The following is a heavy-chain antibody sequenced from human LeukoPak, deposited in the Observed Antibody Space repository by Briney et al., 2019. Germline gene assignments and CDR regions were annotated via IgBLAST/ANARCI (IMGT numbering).Heavy chain of an antibody. D-gene: IGHD2-21*01. CDR1: GYTFTGYY. CDR2: INPNSGGT. CDR3: ARGRGFSDSNFDY. Sequence: ASVKVSCKASGYTFTGYYMHWVRQAPGQGLEWMGWINPNSGGTNYAQRFQGRVTMTRDTSISTAYMELSRLRSDDTAVYYCARGRGFSDSNFDYWGQGTLVTVSS. J-gene: IGHJ4*02. V-gene: IGHV1-2*02.